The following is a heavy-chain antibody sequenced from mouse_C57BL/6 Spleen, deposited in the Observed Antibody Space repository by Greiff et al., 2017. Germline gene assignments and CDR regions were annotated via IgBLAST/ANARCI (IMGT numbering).Heavy chain of an antibody. CDR1: GYAFTNYL. D-gene: IGHD2-13*01. CDR2: INPGSGGT. J-gene: IGHJ2*01. CDR3: ARGEGEPLDY. Sequence: QFQLQQSGAELVRPGTSVKVSCKASGYAFTNYLIEWVKQRPGQGLEWIGVINPGSGGTNYNEKFKGKATLTADKSSSTAYMQLSSLTSEDSAVYFCARGEGEPLDYWGQGTTLTVS. V-gene: IGHV1-54*01.